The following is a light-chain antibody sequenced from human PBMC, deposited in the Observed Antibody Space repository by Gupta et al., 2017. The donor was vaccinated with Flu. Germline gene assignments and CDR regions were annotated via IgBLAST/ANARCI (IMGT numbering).Light chain of an antibody. Sequence: PSSMSASVGDTVTITWRASQYIDNWLAWYQQKPGTPPKLLIYGASSLRGDVPSRFSGSGSGTEFSLTISGLQSGDFATYFCQQADSFPRTFGQETRVDIK. CDR1: QYIDNW. V-gene: IGKV1-12*01. J-gene: IGKJ1*01. CDR3: QQADSFPRT. CDR2: GAS.